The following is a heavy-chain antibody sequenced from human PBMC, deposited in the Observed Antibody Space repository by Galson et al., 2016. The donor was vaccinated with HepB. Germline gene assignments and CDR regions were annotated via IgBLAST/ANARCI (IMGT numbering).Heavy chain of an antibody. CDR2: IRGGGDAT. V-gene: IGHV3-23*01. D-gene: IGHD2-15*01. CDR1: GFTFSNYA. Sequence: SLRLSCAASGFTFSNYATAWVRLPPGKGLEWVSTIRGGGDATYYADSVKGRFTISRDNSRSTLYLPLSILRAEDTAVYYCARDPAAGYCGGANCYPWGQGTLVTVSS. J-gene: IGHJ5*02. CDR3: ARDPAAGYCGGANCYP.